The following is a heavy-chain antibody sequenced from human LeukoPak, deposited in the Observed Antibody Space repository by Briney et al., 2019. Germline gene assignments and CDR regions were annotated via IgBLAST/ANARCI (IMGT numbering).Heavy chain of an antibody. CDR3: ARDGSGTWLDP. J-gene: IGHJ5*02. Sequence: ASVKVSFKASGYTFSIYGISWVRQAPGQGVERMGWINAYNGNINHTQKFQGRVTITTDTSTSTAYMELRSLRSDDTAVYYCARDGSGTWLDPWGQGTLVTVSS. V-gene: IGHV1-18*01. D-gene: IGHD3-10*01. CDR1: GYTFSIYG. CDR2: INAYNGNI.